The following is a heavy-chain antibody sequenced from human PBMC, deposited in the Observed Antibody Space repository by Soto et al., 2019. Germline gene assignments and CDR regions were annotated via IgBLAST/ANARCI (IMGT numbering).Heavy chain of an antibody. Sequence: GGSLRLSCAASGFTFSSYGMHWVRQAPGKGLEWVAVISYDGSNKYYADSVKGRFTISRDNSKNTLYLQMNSLRAEDTAVYYCAKDSPPKLELRSFGAFDIWGQGTMVTVSS. D-gene: IGHD1-7*01. J-gene: IGHJ3*02. CDR2: ISYDGSNK. CDR3: AKDSPPKLELRSFGAFDI. CDR1: GFTFSSYG. V-gene: IGHV3-30*18.